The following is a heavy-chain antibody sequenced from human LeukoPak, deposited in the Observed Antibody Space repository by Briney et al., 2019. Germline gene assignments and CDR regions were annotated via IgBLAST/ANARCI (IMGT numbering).Heavy chain of an antibody. D-gene: IGHD1-1*01. CDR1: GLTFIDYY. V-gene: IGHV3-11*01. Sequence: PGGALLLSCAASGLTFIDYYMSWIRQAPGKGLEWVSFISSSGSTMYYADSEKRRLNISRDNAKNSLYLQMSSLGAEDTAVYYCARLYNWNDFDYWGQGTLVTVSS. J-gene: IGHJ4*02. CDR3: ARLYNWNDFDY. CDR2: ISSSGSTM.